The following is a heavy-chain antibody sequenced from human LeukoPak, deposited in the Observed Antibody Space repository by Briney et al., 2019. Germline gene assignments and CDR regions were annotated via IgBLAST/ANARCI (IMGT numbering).Heavy chain of an antibody. CDR2: VYYTGSS. Sequence: SETLSLTCTVSGVSISSYYWSWTRQPPGKGLEWIGYVYYTGSSNYNPSLKSRVTISVDTSKSQFPLKLRSVTAADTAVYYCAREMYGDYVPNTLDXWGQGXXVTV. D-gene: IGHD4-17*01. J-gene: IGHJ3*01. V-gene: IGHV4-59*01. CDR1: GVSISSYY. CDR3: AREMYGDYVPNTLDX.